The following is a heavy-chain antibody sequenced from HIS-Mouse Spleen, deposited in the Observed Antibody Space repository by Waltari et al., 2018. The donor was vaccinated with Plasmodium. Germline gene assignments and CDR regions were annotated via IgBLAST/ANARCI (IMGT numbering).Heavy chain of an antibody. CDR3: AKGSFIGSGYDPWAFDI. V-gene: IGHV3-30*18. J-gene: IGHJ3*02. CDR2: ISYDGSNK. CDR1: GFTFSRYG. Sequence: QVQLVESGGGVFQPGRYLSISCASSGFTFSRYGMHWVRQAPGKGLEWVAVISYDGSNKYYADSVKGRFTISRDNSKNTLYLQMNSLRAEDTAVYYCAKGSFIGSGYDPWAFDIWGQGTMVTVSS. D-gene: IGHD5-12*01.